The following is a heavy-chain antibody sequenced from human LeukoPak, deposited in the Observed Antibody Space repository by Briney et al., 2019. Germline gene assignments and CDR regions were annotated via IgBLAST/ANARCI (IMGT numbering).Heavy chain of an antibody. D-gene: IGHD3-10*01. Sequence: ASVKVSCKASGGTFSSYAISWVRQATGQGLEWMGWMNPNSGNTGYAQKFQGRVTMTRNTSISTAYMELSSLRSEDTAVYYCASYGSGSGGMDVWGQGTTVTVSS. CDR1: GGTFSSYA. CDR2: MNPNSGNT. J-gene: IGHJ6*02. V-gene: IGHV1-8*02. CDR3: ASYGSGSGGMDV.